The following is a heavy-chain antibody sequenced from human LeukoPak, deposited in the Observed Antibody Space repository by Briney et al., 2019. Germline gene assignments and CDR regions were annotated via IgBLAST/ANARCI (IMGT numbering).Heavy chain of an antibody. D-gene: IGHD2-15*01. Sequence: GGSLRLSCAASGFTFSSYSMNWVRQAPGKGLEWVSAISGSGGSTYYADSVKGRFTISRDNSKNTLYLQMNSLRAEDTAVYYCAKRPAGYCSGGSCYRVYYFDYWGQGTLVTVSS. J-gene: IGHJ4*02. CDR1: GFTFSSYS. CDR3: AKRPAGYCSGGSCYRVYYFDY. V-gene: IGHV3-23*01. CDR2: ISGSGGST.